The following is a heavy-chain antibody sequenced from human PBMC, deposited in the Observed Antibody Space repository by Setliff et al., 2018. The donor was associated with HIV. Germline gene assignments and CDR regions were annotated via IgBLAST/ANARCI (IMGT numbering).Heavy chain of an antibody. V-gene: IGHV3-30*18. J-gene: IGHJ4*02. Sequence: PGGSLRLSCAASGFTVSNAWMSWVRQAPGKGLEWVALIYYDGSTEYYADSVKGRFTISRDNSKNTLYLQMNSLRVEDTAVYYCAKERYIYGALNYFDYWGQGTMVTVSS. D-gene: IGHD5-18*01. CDR3: AKERYIYGALNYFDY. CDR2: IYYDGSTE. CDR1: GFTVSNAW.